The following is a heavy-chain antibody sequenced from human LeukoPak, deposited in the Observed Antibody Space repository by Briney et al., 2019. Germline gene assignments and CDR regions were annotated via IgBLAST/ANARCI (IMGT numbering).Heavy chain of an antibody. D-gene: IGHD4-17*01. J-gene: IGHJ4*02. Sequence: GGSLRLSCAASGFTFSSYSMNWVRQATGKGLEWVSYISSSSSTIYYADSVKGRFTISRDNAKNSLYLQMNSLRAEDTAVYYCASLLSDYGDYGFRSEYYFDYWGQGTLVTVSS. CDR3: ASLLSDYGDYGFRSEYYFDY. V-gene: IGHV3-48*01. CDR1: GFTFSSYS. CDR2: ISSSSSTI.